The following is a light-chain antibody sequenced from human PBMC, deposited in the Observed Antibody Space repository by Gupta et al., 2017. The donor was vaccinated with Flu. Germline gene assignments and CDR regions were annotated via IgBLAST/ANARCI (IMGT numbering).Light chain of an antibody. CDR1: RSDIGSNI. J-gene: IGLJ3*02. V-gene: IGLV1-44*01. Sequence: QSVLPHPPSASGTPGPRVTISCSGSRSDIGSNIVNWYQQVPGPAPSLLIYDNNKRPLGVPDRVSGSKSGTSAALAISGLQSEEEADYFCATWDDTLNRQVFGGGTKLTVL. CDR3: ATWDDTLNRQV. CDR2: DNN.